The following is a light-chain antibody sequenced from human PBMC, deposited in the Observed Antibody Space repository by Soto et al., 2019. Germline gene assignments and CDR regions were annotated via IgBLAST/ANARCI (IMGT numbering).Light chain of an antibody. J-gene: IGLJ2*01. CDR1: NIGSKN. CDR2: YES. CDR3: QVWDIIADHVV. Sequence: SSELTQPPSVSVAPGKTAKIICGGNNIGSKNVHWYQRKPGQAPVVVMYYESDRPPGIPERFSGSNSGNTATLTIDRVEAGDEADYYCQVWDIIADHVVFGGGTKLTVL. V-gene: IGLV3-21*04.